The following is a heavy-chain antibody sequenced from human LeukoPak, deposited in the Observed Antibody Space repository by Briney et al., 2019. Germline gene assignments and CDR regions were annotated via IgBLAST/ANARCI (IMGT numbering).Heavy chain of an antibody. D-gene: IGHD2-2*01. CDR3: AKDHRSSTSCFFDY. CDR2: ISGSGGST. J-gene: IGHJ4*02. V-gene: IGHV3-23*01. Sequence: GGSLRLSCAASGFTFSSYAMSWVRQAPGKGLEWVSAISGSGGSTYYADSVEGRFTISRDNSKNTLYLQMNSLRAEDTAVYYCAKDHRSSTSCFFDYWGQGTLVTVSS. CDR1: GFTFSSYA.